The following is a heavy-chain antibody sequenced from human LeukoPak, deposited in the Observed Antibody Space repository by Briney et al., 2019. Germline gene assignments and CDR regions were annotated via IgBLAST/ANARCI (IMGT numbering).Heavy chain of an antibody. Sequence: ASVKVSCKASGYTFTGYYMHWVRQAPGQGLEWMGWINPNSGGTNYAQKFQGWVTMTRDTSISTAYMELSRLRSDDTAVYYCAREGFGSGYPPLFDYWGQGTLVTVSS. CDR2: INPNSGGT. V-gene: IGHV1-2*04. CDR1: GYTFTGYY. D-gene: IGHD3-3*01. J-gene: IGHJ4*02. CDR3: AREGFGSGYPPLFDY.